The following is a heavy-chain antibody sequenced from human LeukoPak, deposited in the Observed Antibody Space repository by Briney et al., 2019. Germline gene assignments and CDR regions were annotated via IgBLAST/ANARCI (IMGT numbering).Heavy chain of an antibody. CDR2: IYHSGST. CDR1: GGSISSGGYS. Sequence: SETLSLTCAVSGGSISSGGYSWSWIRQPPGKGLEWIGYIYHSGSTYYNPSLKSRVTISVDTSKNQFSLKLSSVTAADTAVYYCARQGRSGWYFDYWGQGTLVTVSS. CDR3: ARQGRSGWYFDY. J-gene: IGHJ4*02. D-gene: IGHD6-19*01. V-gene: IGHV4-30-2*01.